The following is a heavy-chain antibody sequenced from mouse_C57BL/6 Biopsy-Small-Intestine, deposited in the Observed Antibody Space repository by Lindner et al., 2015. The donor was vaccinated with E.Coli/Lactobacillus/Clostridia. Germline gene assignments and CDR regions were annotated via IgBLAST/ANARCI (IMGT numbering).Heavy chain of an antibody. J-gene: IGHJ2*01. CDR2: INPNNGGT. CDR3: ARGYYDYDYFDY. V-gene: IGHV1-18*01. CDR1: GYTFTDYN. Sequence: VQLQESGPELVKPGASVKIPCKASGYTFTDYNMDWVKQSHGKSLEWIGDINPNNGGTIYNQKFKGKATLTVDKSSSTAYMELRSLTSEDSAVYFCARGYYDYDYFDYWGQGTTLTVSS. D-gene: IGHD2-4*01.